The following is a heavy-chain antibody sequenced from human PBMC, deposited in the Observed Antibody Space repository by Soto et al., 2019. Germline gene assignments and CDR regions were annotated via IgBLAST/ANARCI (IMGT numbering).Heavy chain of an antibody. CDR2: INPNSGGT. Sequence: GASVKVSCKASGYTFTGYYMHWVRQAPGQGLEWMGWINPNSGGTNYAQKFQGWVTMTRDTSISTAYMELSRLRSDDTAVYYCARDYGYCTNGVCLTLDWPDYYGMDVWGQGTTVTVSS. CDR3: ARDYGYCTNGVCLTLDWPDYYGMDV. D-gene: IGHD2-8*01. CDR1: GYTFTGYY. J-gene: IGHJ6*02. V-gene: IGHV1-2*04.